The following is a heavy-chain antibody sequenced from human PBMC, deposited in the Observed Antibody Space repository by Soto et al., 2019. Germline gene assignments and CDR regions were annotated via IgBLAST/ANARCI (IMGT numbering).Heavy chain of an antibody. D-gene: IGHD3-3*01. CDR2: INPSGGST. CDR3: ARAEADFWSGYADNWFDP. CDR1: GYTFTSYY. V-gene: IGHV1-46*03. J-gene: IGHJ5*02. Sequence: QVQLVQSGAEVKKPGASVKVSCKASGYTFTSYYMHWVRQAPGQGLEWMGIINPSGGSTSYAQKFQGRVTMTRDTSTSTVYMELSSLRSEDTAVYYCARAEADFWSGYADNWFDPWGQGTLVTVSS.